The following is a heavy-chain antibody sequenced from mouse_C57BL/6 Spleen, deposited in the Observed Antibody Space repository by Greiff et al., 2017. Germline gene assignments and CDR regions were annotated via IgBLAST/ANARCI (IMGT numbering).Heavy chain of an antibody. J-gene: IGHJ3*01. Sequence: VQLVESGAELVKPGASVKLSCKASGYTFTEYTIHWVKQRSGQGLEWIGWFYPGSGSIKYNEKFKDKATLTADKSSSTVYMELSRLTSGGSAVYFCGRHEEGDDYDRWFAYWGQGTLVTVSA. D-gene: IGHD2-4*01. CDR1: GYTFTEYT. CDR3: GRHEEGDDYDRWFAY. CDR2: FYPGSGSI. V-gene: IGHV1-62-2*01.